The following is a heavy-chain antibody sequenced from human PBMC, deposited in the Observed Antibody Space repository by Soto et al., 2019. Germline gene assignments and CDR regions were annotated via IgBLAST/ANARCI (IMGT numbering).Heavy chain of an antibody. V-gene: IGHV4-4*07. CDR1: GGSLSNYN. CDR2: IYSNVKA. Sequence: SETLSLTCTVSGGSLSNYNWNWVRQSAGKGLEWIGRIYSNVKAYYNPSLKSRVTMALDTLNNQVSLRLRSVTAADTAKYYCARERTYQLSGDDTLDSWGLGTMVTVSS. J-gene: IGHJ3*02. D-gene: IGHD2-2*01. CDR3: ARERTYQLSGDDTLDS.